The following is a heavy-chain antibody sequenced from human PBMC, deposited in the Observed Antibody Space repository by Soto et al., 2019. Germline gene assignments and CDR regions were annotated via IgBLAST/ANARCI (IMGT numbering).Heavy chain of an antibody. V-gene: IGHV1-46*01. CDR2: INPSGGST. CDR1: GYTFTSYY. D-gene: IGHD2-15*01. Sequence: ASVKVSCKASGYTFTSYYMHWVRQAPGQGLEWMGIINPSGGSTSYAQKFQGRVTMTTDTSTSTAYMELRSLRSDDTAVYYCARHRVVVAATRDVWGQGTTVTVSS. J-gene: IGHJ6*02. CDR3: ARHRVVVAATRDV.